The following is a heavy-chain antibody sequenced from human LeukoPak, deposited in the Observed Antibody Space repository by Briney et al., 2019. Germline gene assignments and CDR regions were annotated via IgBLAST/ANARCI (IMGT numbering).Heavy chain of an antibody. D-gene: IGHD3-16*01. V-gene: IGHV3-30*18. CDR2: VSYDGTNK. J-gene: IGHJ6*02. CDR1: GFTFSSYG. Sequence: GSLRLSCVASGFTFSSYGMHWVRQAPGKGLEWVAVVSYDGTNKVYADSVKGRFTISRYKSKNTLLLEMNSLRAEDTAVYYCAKDRGGDYEFSYYYGMDVWGQGTTVTVSS. CDR3: AKDRGGDYEFSYYYGMDV.